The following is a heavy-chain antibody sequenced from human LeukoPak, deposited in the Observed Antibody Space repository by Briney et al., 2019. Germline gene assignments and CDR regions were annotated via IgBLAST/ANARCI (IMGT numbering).Heavy chain of an antibody. Sequence: PSETLSLTCAVSGYSINSGYSWGWIRQRPGKGLEWIGNIYHSGYAYYNPSLKSRVTISLDTSKNQFSLKLSSVTAADTAVYYCARNSSLTTIKGGWFDPWGQGTLVTVSS. D-gene: IGHD4-11*01. CDR1: GYSINSGYS. V-gene: IGHV4-38-2*01. CDR3: ARNSSLTTIKGGWFDP. J-gene: IGHJ5*02. CDR2: IYHSGYA.